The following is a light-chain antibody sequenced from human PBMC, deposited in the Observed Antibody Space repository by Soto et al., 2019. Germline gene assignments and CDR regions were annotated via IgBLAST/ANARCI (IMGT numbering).Light chain of an antibody. V-gene: IGKV3-20*01. CDR3: QQYGDSPWT. CDR2: RAS. CDR1: QTVRNNY. J-gene: IGKJ1*01. Sequence: ENVLTQSPGTLSLSPGERATLSCRASQTVRNNYIAWYQQRPGQAPRRLIYRASIRATGIPDRISGSGSGTEFTLTISRLEAEDFAVYYCQQYGDSPWTFGQGTKVEIK.